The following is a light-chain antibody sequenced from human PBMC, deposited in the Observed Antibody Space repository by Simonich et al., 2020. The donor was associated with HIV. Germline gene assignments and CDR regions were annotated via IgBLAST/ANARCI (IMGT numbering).Light chain of an antibody. CDR3: AAWDDTLNGPV. Sequence: QSVLTQAPSASGTPVQRVTLSCSGSSSNIGRNIVNWYQQLPGTAPKLLIYTKNQRPSGVPDRFPGSKAGTSASLAISGLQSEDEADYYCAAWDDTLNGPVFGGGTKLTVL. V-gene: IGLV1-44*01. J-gene: IGLJ3*02. CDR1: SSNIGRNI. CDR2: TKN.